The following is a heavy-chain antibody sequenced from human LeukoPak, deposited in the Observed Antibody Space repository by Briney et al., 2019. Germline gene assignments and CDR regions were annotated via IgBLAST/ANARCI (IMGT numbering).Heavy chain of an antibody. Sequence: GGSLRLSCEGSGFTFSNYWMGWVRQAPGKGLQWVANIKTDGSEKYYVDSVKGRFTISRDNSKNTLYLQMNSLRAEDTAVYYCARAHDYGDYLFDYWGQGTLVTVSS. J-gene: IGHJ4*02. CDR3: ARAHDYGDYLFDY. V-gene: IGHV3-7*01. CDR2: IKTDGSEK. D-gene: IGHD4-17*01. CDR1: GFTFSNYW.